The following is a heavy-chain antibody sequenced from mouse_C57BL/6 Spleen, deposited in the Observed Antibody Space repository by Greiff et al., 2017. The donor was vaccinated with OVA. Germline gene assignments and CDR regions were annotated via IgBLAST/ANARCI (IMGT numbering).Heavy chain of an antibody. D-gene: IGHD2-1*01. CDR1: GYAFSSYW. CDR2: IYPGDGDT. V-gene: IGHV1-80*01. CDR3: ARSGGNSWFAY. Sequence: QVQLKESGAELVKPGASVKISCKASGYAFSSYWMNWVKQRPGKGLEWIGQIYPGDGDTNYNGKFKGKATLTADKSSSTAYMQLSSLTSEDSAVYFCARSGGNSWFAYWGQGTLVTVSA. J-gene: IGHJ3*01.